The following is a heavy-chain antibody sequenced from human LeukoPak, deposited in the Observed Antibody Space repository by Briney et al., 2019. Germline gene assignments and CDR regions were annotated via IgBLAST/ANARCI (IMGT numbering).Heavy chain of an antibody. CDR2: IYSGGST. J-gene: IGHJ4*02. CDR3: ARDFTDGDYYFDY. V-gene: IGHV3-53*01. Sequence: PGGSLRLSCAASGCTVSSNYMSWVRQAPGKGLEWVSVIYSGGSTYYADSVKGRFTISRDNSKNTLYLQMNSLRAEDTAVYYCARDFTDGDYYFDYWGQGTLVTVSS. CDR1: GCTVSSNY. D-gene: IGHD4-17*01.